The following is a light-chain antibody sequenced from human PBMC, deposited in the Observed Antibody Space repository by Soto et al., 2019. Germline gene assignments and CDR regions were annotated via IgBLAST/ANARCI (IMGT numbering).Light chain of an antibody. Sequence: QSALTQSPSASGSPGQSVTISCTGTSSDVGNYKYVSWYQQHPGKAPKLMIYEVSKRPSGVPDRFSGSKSGNTASLTVSGLQAEDEADHYCSSYARSNNWVFGGGTKLTVL. CDR1: SSDVGNYKY. CDR3: SSYARSNNWV. CDR2: EVS. V-gene: IGLV2-8*01. J-gene: IGLJ3*02.